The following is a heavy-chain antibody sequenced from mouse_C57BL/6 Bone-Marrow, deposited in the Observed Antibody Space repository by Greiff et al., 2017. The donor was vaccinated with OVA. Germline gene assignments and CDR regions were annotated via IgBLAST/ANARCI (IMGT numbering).Heavy chain of an antibody. V-gene: IGHV1-18*01. CDR1: GYTFTGYN. CDR3: ATDSQAFAY. CDR2: INPNNGGT. D-gene: IGHD2-12*01. J-gene: IGHJ3*01. Sequence: EVQLQQSGPELVKPGASVKIPCKASGYTFTGYNMNWVKQSHGKGLEWIGDINPNNGGTIYNQKFKGKATLTVDKSSSTAYMELRSLTSEDTAVYYCATDSQAFAYWGQGTLVTVSA.